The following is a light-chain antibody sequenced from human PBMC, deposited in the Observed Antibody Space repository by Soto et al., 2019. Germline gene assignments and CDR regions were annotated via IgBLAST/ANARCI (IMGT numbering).Light chain of an antibody. J-gene: IGKJ2*01. V-gene: IGKV1-33*01. CDR2: DES. Sequence: DIQMTQSPSSLSASVGDRVTITCQASQDISNYLNWYQQKPGKAPKLLIYDESNLETGVPSRFSGSGSGTDFIFTISSPQPEGIAKYYCQQYDNLPYTFGQGTKLAIK. CDR3: QQYDNLPYT. CDR1: QDISNY.